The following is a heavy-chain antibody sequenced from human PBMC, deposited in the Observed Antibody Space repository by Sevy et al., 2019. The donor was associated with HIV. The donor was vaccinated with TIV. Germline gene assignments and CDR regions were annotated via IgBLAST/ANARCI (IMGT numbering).Heavy chain of an antibody. V-gene: IGHV4-59*01. CDR2: MYYSGST. Sequence: SETLSLTCSVSGGSMNLYFWSWIRQPPGKALEWIGYMYYSGSTNYNPSLKSRVTISGGMSKNQFSLTMRSVTAADTAVYYCARESIGAIGDFDSWGQGTLVTVSS. CDR3: ARESIGAIGDFDS. D-gene: IGHD1-26*01. CDR1: GGSMNLYF. J-gene: IGHJ4*02.